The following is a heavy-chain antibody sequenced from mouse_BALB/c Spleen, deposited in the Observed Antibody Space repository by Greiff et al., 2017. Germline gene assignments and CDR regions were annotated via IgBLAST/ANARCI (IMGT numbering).Heavy chain of an antibody. CDR2: IWTGGGT. D-gene: IGHD2-4*01. Sequence: VQRVESGPGLVAPSQSLSITCTVSGFSLTSYDISWIRQPPGKGLEWLGVIWTGGGTNYNSAFMSRLSISKDNSKSQVFLKMNSLQTDDTAIYYCVRDGGLRHVDYWGQGTSVTVSS. V-gene: IGHV2-9-2*01. J-gene: IGHJ4*01. CDR3: VRDGGLRHVDY. CDR1: GFSLTSYD.